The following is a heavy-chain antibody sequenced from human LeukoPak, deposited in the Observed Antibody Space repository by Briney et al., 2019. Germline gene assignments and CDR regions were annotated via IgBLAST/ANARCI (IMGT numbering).Heavy chain of an antibody. CDR1: GFTSTNYG. J-gene: IGHJ4*02. Sequence: PGRSLGLSCTTSGFTSTNYGINWVRQAPGKGLEWVAAIWYDGSKTSYTDSVKGRFTVSRDISKNTVYLQMNGLKAEDTAVYYCARDDCSTTPCYAYWGQGTLVTVSS. CDR3: ARDDCSTTPCYAY. V-gene: IGHV3-33*01. D-gene: IGHD2-2*01. CDR2: IWYDGSKT.